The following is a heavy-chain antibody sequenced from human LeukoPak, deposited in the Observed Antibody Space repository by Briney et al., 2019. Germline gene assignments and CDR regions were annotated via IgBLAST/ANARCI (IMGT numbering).Heavy chain of an antibody. D-gene: IGHD3-22*01. CDR1: GGSISSYY. CDR3: ARDLHDSSGYNWFDP. V-gene: IGHV4-59*01. J-gene: IGHJ5*02. Sequence: SETLSLTCTVSGGSISSYYWSWIRQPPGKGLEWIGYFYYSGSTNYNPSLKSRVTISVDTSKNQFSLKLSSVTAADTDVYYCARDLHDSSGYNWFDPWGQGTLVTVSS. CDR2: FYYSGST.